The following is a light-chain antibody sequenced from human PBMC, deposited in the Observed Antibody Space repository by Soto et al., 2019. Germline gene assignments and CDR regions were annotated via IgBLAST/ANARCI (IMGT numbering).Light chain of an antibody. CDR3: QQSYSTPWT. J-gene: IGKJ1*01. Sequence: DIQMTQSPSSLSASVGDRVTITCRASQSISSYLNWYQQKPGKAPKLLIYAASSLQSGVPSRFSGSGSRTHFTLTISSLQPEDFATYYCQQSYSTPWTFGQGTKVEIK. CDR1: QSISSY. CDR2: AAS. V-gene: IGKV1-39*01.